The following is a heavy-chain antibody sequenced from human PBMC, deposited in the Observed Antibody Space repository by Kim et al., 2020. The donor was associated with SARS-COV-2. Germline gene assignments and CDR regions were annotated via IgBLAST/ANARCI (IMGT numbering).Heavy chain of an antibody. CDR1: GFTFSSYA. CDR2: ISYDGSNK. Sequence: GGSLRLSCAASGFTFSSYAMHWVRQAPGKGLEWVAVISYDGSNKYYADSVKGQFTISRDNSKNTLYLQMNSLRAEDTAVYYCARGWPPVLWFGEFPSGYFDYWGQGTLVTVSS. J-gene: IGHJ4*02. V-gene: IGHV3-30*04. CDR3: ARGWPPVLWFGEFPSGYFDY. D-gene: IGHD3-10*01.